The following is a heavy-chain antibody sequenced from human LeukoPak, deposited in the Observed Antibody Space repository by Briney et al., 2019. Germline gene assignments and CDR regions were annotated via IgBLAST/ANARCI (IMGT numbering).Heavy chain of an antibody. J-gene: IGHJ4*02. CDR1: GFRFNSYA. V-gene: IGHV3-23*01. CDR2: ISANDGTT. D-gene: IGHD2-2*02. Sequence: GGSLRLSCAASGFRFNSYAMSWVRQAPGKGLEWVSTISANDGTTYYADSVKGRFTISRDNSKNTLYLQMNSLRAEDTAVYYCAKDRYCSSTSCYTWWREAGDYWGQGTLVTVSS. CDR3: AKDRYCSSTSCYTWWREAGDY.